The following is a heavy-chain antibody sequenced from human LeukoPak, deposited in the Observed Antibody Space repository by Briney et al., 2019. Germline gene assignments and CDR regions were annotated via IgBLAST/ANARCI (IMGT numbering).Heavy chain of an antibody. Sequence: GGSLRLSCAASGFSFSSYEMNWVRQAPGKGLEWVSAISGSGGSTYYADSVKGRFTISRDNSKNTLYLQMNSLRAEDTAVYYCAKVGNWNYAPYAFDIWGQGTMVTVSS. V-gene: IGHV3-23*01. D-gene: IGHD1-7*01. CDR3: AKVGNWNYAPYAFDI. CDR2: ISGSGGST. CDR1: GFSFSSYE. J-gene: IGHJ3*02.